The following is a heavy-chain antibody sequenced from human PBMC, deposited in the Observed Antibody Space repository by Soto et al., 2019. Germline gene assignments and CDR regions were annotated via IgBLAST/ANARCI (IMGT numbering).Heavy chain of an antibody. CDR1: GGSVSSYG. D-gene: IGHD2-2*01. V-gene: IGHV1-69*18. J-gene: IGHJ6*02. CDR3: ARDGEAYWSTVTCYVGPFGYYYYGMDV. Sequence: QVQLVQSGTEVKKPGSSVKVSCKASGGSVSSYGISWVRQVPGQGLERVGTLIPMSGKTDYAQKFQGRLTITADESTNTVYMELRSLRSEDTAVYYCARDGEAYWSTVTCYVGPFGYYYYGMDVWGQGTTVSISS. CDR2: LIPMSGKT.